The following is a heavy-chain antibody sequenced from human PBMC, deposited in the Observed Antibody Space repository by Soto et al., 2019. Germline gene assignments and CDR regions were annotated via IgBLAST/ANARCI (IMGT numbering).Heavy chain of an antibody. J-gene: IGHJ6*02. V-gene: IGHV2-26*01. CDR3: ARIYYYDSSGYYYRDYYYYYGMDV. CDR2: IFSNDEK. D-gene: IGHD3-22*01. CDR1: GFSLSNARMG. Sequence: QVTLKESGPVLVKPTETLTLTCTVSGFSLSNARMGVSWIRQPPGKALEWLAHIFSNDEKSYSTSLKSRLTIPKDTSKSQVVLTMTNMDPVDTATYYCARIYYYDSSGYYYRDYYYYYGMDVWGQGTTVTVSS.